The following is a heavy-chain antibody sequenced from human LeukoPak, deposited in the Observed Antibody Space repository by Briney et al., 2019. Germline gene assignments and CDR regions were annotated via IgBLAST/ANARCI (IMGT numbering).Heavy chain of an antibody. D-gene: IGHD3-3*01. CDR2: INHSGST. CDR1: GGSFSGYY. Sequence: PSETLSLTCAVYGGSFSGYYRSWIRQPPGKGPGWIGEINHSGSTNYNPSLKSRVTISVDTSKNQFSLKLSSVTAADTAVYYCARGLPYYDFWSGYYTPSYYYYMDVWGKGTTVTVSS. V-gene: IGHV4-34*01. J-gene: IGHJ6*03. CDR3: ARGLPYYDFWSGYYTPSYYYYMDV.